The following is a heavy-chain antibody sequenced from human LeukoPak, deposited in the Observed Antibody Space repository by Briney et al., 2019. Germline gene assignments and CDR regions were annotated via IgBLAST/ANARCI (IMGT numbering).Heavy chain of an antibody. CDR1: GYTFTCYY. CDR2: INPNSGGT. D-gene: IGHD2-15*01. CDR3: ARGRCSGGSCYTPSYYYYYGMDV. J-gene: IGHJ6*02. Sequence: ASVKVSFKASGYTFTCYYMHWVRQAPGQGLEWMGWINPNSGGTNYAQKFQGWVTMTSDTSISTAYMERRRLRSDDTAVYYCARGRCSGGSCYTPSYYYYYGMDVWGQGTTVTVSS. V-gene: IGHV1-2*04.